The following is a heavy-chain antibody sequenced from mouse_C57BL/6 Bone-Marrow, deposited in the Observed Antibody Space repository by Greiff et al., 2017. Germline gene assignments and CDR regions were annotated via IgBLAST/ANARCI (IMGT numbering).Heavy chain of an antibody. CDR3: SRDDYLYYYAMDY. CDR2: INPNNGGT. CDR1: GYTFTDYY. Sequence: VQLQQSGPELVKPGASVKISCKASGYTFTDYYMNWVKQSHGKSLEWIGDINPNNGGTSYNQKFKGKATLTVDKSSSPAYMELRSLTSEDSAVYYCSRDDYLYYYAMDYWGQGTSVTVSS. V-gene: IGHV1-26*01. D-gene: IGHD2-4*01. J-gene: IGHJ4*01.